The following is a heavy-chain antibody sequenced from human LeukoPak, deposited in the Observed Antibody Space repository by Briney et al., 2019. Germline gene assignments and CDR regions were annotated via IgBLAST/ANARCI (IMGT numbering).Heavy chain of an antibody. CDR1: GFTFTSYI. CDR3: ASSSRRRDGYMGP. J-gene: IGHJ5*02. V-gene: IGHV3-21*04. CDR2: ISSSSSYI. D-gene: IGHD5-24*01. Sequence: GGSLRLSCAASGFTFTSYIMNWVRQAPGKGLEWVSSISSSSSYIYYADSVKGRFTISRDNAKNSLYLQMYSLRADDTAVYYCASSSRRRDGYMGPWGQGTLVTVSS.